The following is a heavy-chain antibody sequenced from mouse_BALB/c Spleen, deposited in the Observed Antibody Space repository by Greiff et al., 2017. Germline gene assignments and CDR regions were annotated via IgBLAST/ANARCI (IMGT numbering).Heavy chain of an antibody. CDR2: INPSTGYT. D-gene: IGHD2-14*01. V-gene: IGHV1-7*01. CDR1: GYTFTSYW. CDR3: ARWGYGAMDY. J-gene: IGHJ4*01. Sequence: QVQLKESGAELAKPGASVKMSCKASGYTFTSYWMHWVKQRPGQGLEWIGYINPSTGYTEYNQKFKDKATLTADKSSSTAYMQLSSLTSEDSAVYYCARWGYGAMDYWGQGTSVTVSS.